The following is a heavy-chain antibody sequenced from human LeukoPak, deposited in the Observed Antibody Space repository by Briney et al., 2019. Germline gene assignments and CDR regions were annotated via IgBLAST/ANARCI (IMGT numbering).Heavy chain of an antibody. Sequence: GGSLRLSCAASGFTFSSYAKRWVRQAPGKGLEWVSAISGSGGSTYYADSVKGRFTISRDNSKNTLYLQMNSLRAEDTAVYYCAKGPPGYGDYGRVDYWGQGTLVTVSS. V-gene: IGHV3-23*01. J-gene: IGHJ4*02. D-gene: IGHD4-17*01. CDR2: ISGSGGST. CDR1: GFTFSSYA. CDR3: AKGPPGYGDYGRVDY.